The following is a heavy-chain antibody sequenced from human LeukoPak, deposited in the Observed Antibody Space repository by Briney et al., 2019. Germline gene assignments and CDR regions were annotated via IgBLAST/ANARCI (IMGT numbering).Heavy chain of an antibody. Sequence: LETLSLTCTVSGGSISSYYWRWIRQPPGKGLEWIGYIYYSGSTNYNPSLKSRVTISVDTSKNQFSLKLSSVTAADTAVYYCARDGSGYSYGYWFDPWGQGTLVTVSS. V-gene: IGHV4-59*01. CDR2: IYYSGST. CDR3: ARDGSGYSYGYWFDP. D-gene: IGHD5-18*01. CDR1: GGSISSYY. J-gene: IGHJ5*02.